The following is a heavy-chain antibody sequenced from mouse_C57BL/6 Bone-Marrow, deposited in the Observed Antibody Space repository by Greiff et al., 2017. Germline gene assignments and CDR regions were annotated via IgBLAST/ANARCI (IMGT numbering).Heavy chain of an antibody. Sequence: QVTLKESGAELVRPGASVKLSCKASGYTFTDYYINWVKQRPGQGLEWIARIYPGSGNTYYNEKFKGKATLTAEKSSSTAYMQLSSLTSEDSAVYFCARWNYWGQGTSVTVSS. CDR2: IYPGSGNT. CDR3: ARWNY. J-gene: IGHJ4*01. CDR1: GYTFTDYY. V-gene: IGHV1-76*01.